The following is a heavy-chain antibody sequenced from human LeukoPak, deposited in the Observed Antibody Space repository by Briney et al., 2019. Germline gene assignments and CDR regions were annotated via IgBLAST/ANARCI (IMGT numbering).Heavy chain of an antibody. CDR2: IIPIFGIA. D-gene: IGHD3-3*01. J-gene: IGHJ5*02. V-gene: IGHV1-69*04. CDR1: GGTFSSYA. CDR3: ARDRLDLSFGVIKGWFDP. Sequence: SVKVSCRASGGTFSSYAISWVRQAPGQGLEWMGRIIPIFGIANYAQKFQGRVTITADKSTSTAYMELSSLRSEDTAVYYCARDRLDLSFGVIKGWFDPWGQGTLVTVSS.